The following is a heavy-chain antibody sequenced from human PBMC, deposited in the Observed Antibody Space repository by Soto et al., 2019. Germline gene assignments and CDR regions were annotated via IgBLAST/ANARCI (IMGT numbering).Heavy chain of an antibody. CDR1: GGSVSTGDFY. Sequence: QVQLQESGPGLVKPSQTLSLTCTVFGGSVSTGDFYWTWIRQPPGKGLEWIGYIYYSGSTYYNPSLKSRGPSSVDASKNQFSLTLTSVTAADTAVYYCARGQLDNSGYSDYWGQGTLVTVPS. V-gene: IGHV4-30-4*01. D-gene: IGHD3-22*01. CDR2: IYYSGST. CDR3: ARGQLDNSGYSDY. J-gene: IGHJ4*02.